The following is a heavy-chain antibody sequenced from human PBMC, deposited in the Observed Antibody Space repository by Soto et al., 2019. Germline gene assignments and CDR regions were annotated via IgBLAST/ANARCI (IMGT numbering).Heavy chain of an antibody. J-gene: IGHJ4*02. CDR2: IIPIFGTA. CDR3: AREWGHSSSWYYFDY. D-gene: IGHD6-13*01. CDR1: GGTFSSYA. Sequence: ASVKVSCKASGGTFSSYAISWVRQAPGQGLEWMGGIIPIFGTANYAQKFQGRVTITADESTSTAYMELSSLRSEDTAVYYCAREWGHSSSWYYFDYWGQGTLVTVSS. V-gene: IGHV1-69*13.